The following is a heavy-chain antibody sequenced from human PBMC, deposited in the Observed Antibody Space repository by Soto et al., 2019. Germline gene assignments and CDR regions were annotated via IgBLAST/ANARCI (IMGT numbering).Heavy chain of an antibody. D-gene: IGHD3-3*01. J-gene: IGHJ6*02. CDR3: ARASLTIFGAPYGMDV. V-gene: IGHV1-18*04. CDR2: ISGYNGDT. CDR1: GYPFTRYS. Sequence: ASVKVSCKASGYPFTRYSIRWVRQAPGQGLEWMGWISGYNGDTEYSKNFQGRLTMTIDTSTTTASMELRSLRSDDTAVYYCARASLTIFGAPYGMDVWGQGTSVTVSS.